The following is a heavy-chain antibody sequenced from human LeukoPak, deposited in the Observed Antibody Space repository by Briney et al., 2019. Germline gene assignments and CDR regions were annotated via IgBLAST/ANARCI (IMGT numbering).Heavy chain of an antibody. Sequence: PGGSLRLSCAASGFTFSSYAMHWVRQAPGKGLEYVSAISSNGGSTYYANSVKGRFTISRDNSKNTLYLQMGSLRAEDMAVYYCARRPYGSKAFDIWGQGTMVTVSS. CDR3: ARRPYGSKAFDI. J-gene: IGHJ3*02. CDR1: GFTFSSYA. D-gene: IGHD3-10*01. V-gene: IGHV3-64*01. CDR2: ISSNGGST.